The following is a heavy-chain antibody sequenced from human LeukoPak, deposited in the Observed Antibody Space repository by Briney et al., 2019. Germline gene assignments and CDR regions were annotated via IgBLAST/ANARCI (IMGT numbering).Heavy chain of an antibody. CDR2: ISGRTGGT. J-gene: IGHJ4*02. CDR1: GFTFTTNA. D-gene: IGHD5-12*01. CDR3: AKCGNSGCHLIDY. V-gene: IGHV3-23*01. Sequence: GGSLRLSCAASGFTFTTNAMSSVRQAPGKGLEWVSAISGRTGGTYYADYVKGRFTISRDNSKSTLYLQMDSLRAEDTAVYYCAKCGNSGCHLIDYWGQGTLVTVSS.